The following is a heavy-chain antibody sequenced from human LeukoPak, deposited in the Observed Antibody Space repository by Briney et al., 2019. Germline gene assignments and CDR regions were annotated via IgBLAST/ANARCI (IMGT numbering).Heavy chain of an antibody. CDR2: ISWNSGSI. Sequence: GRSLRLSCAASGFTFDDYAMHWVRQAPGKGLEWVSGISWNSGSIGYADSVKGRFTISRDNAKNSLYLQMNSLRAEDTALYYCAKVPYGAYSRGWFDPWGQGTLVTVSS. D-gene: IGHD4-17*01. CDR1: GFTFDDYA. CDR3: AKVPYGAYSRGWFDP. V-gene: IGHV3-9*01. J-gene: IGHJ5*02.